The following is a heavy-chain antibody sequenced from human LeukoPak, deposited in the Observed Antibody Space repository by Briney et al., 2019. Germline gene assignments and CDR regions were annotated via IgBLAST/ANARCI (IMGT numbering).Heavy chain of an antibody. V-gene: IGHV1-69*05. CDR3: ARGYYYDSSGPGVAFDI. CDR1: GGTFSSYA. CDR2: IIPIFGTA. D-gene: IGHD3-22*01. J-gene: IGHJ3*02. Sequence: GASVKVSCKASGGTFSSYAISWVRQAPGQGLEWMGRIIPIFGTANYAQKFQGRVTITTDESTSTADMELSSLRSEDTAVYYCARGYYYDSSGPGVAFDIWGQGTMVTVSS.